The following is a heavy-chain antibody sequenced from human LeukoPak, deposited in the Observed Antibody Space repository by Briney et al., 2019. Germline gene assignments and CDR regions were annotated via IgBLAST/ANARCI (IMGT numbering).Heavy chain of an antibody. J-gene: IGHJ4*02. CDR2: IYYSGST. CDR1: GGSISSSSYY. V-gene: IGHV4-39*01. Sequence: SETLSLTCTVSGGSISSSSYYWGWIRQPPGTGLEWLGSIYYSGSTYYNPSLKSRVTISVDTSKNQFSLKLSSVTAADTAVYYCARQAQWLVLNYFDYWGQGTLVTVSS. D-gene: IGHD6-19*01. CDR3: ARQAQWLVLNYFDY.